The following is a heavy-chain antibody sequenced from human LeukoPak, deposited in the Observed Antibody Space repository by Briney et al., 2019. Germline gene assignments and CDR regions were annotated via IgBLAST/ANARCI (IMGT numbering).Heavy chain of an antibody. CDR3: ARIERADSSWYPSQYYYYGMDV. D-gene: IGHD6-13*01. Sequence: SETLSLTCTVSGGSISSYYWSWIRQPPGKGLEWIGYIYYSGSTNYNPSLKSRVTISVDTSKNQFSLKLSSVTAADTAVYYCARIERADSSWYPSQYYYYGMDVWGQGTTVTVSS. CDR2: IYYSGST. J-gene: IGHJ6*02. V-gene: IGHV4-59*01. CDR1: GGSISSYY.